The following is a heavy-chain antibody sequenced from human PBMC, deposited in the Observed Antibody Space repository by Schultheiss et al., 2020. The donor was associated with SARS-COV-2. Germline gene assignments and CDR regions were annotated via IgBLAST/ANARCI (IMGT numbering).Heavy chain of an antibody. D-gene: IGHD1-14*01. V-gene: IGHV3-23*01. CDR2: ISGSGAST. Sequence: GESLKISCAASGFTFSNYAMSWVRQAPGKGLEWVSAISGSGASTYYADSVKGRFTISRDNSKNTLYLQMNSLRVEDTAVYYCSKGGGSWYFDLWGRGTLVTVSS. CDR1: GFTFSNYA. CDR3: SKGGGSWYFDL. J-gene: IGHJ2*01.